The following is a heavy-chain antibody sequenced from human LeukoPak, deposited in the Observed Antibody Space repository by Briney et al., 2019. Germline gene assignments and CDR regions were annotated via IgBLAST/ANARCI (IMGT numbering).Heavy chain of an antibody. CDR2: IIPILGIA. J-gene: IGHJ4*02. CDR1: GGTFSSYA. D-gene: IGHD6-19*01. CDR3: ASSLIAVAGPDY. Sequence: SVKVSCKASGGTFSSYAISWVRQAPGQGLEWMGRIIPILGIANYAQKFQDRVTITADKSTSTAYMELSSVRSEDTAVYYCASSLIAVAGPDYWGQGTLVTVSS. V-gene: IGHV1-69*04.